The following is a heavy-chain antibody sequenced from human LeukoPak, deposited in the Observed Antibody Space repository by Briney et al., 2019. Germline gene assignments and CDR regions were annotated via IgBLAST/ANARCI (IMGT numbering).Heavy chain of an antibody. V-gene: IGHV1-8*02. CDR2: MNPNSGNT. Sequence: ASVKVSCKASGYTFTSYGINWVRQATGQGLEWMGWMNPNSGNTGYAQKLQGRVTMTRNTSISTAYMELSSLRSDDTAVYYCARDFILSVAGTELDWFDPWGQGTLVTVSS. J-gene: IGHJ5*02. CDR3: ARDFILSVAGTELDWFDP. CDR1: GYTFTSYG. D-gene: IGHD6-19*01.